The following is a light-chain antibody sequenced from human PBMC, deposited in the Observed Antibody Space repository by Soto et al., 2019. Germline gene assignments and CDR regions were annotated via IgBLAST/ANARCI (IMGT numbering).Light chain of an antibody. CDR2: DVS. CDR3: SSYTSSSTGV. CDR1: SSDVGGYNY. V-gene: IGLV2-14*01. J-gene: IGLJ1*01. Sequence: QCALTQPASGSGFPGQSITISSTGTSSDVGGYNYVSWYQQHPGKAPKLMIYDVSNRPSGVSNRFSGSKSGNTASLTISGLQAEDEADYYCSSYTSSSTGVFGTGTKVTVL.